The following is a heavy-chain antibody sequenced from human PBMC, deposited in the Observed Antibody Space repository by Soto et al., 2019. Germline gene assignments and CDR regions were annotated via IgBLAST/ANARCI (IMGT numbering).Heavy chain of an antibody. CDR2: ISAYNGNT. CDR3: ARGPSYDSSGYYEDWYFDL. V-gene: IGHV1-18*01. J-gene: IGHJ2*01. Sequence: ASVKVSCKASGYTFTSYGISWVRQAPGQGLEWMGWISAYNGNTNYAQKLQGRVTMTTDTSTSTAYMELRSLRSDDTAVYYCARGPSYDSSGYYEDWYFDLWGRGPLVTVYS. CDR1: GYTFTSYG. D-gene: IGHD3-22*01.